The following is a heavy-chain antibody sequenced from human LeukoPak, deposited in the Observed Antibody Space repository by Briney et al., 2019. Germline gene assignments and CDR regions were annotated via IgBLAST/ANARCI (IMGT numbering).Heavy chain of an antibody. Sequence: GRSLRLSCAASGFTFDDYAMHWVRQAPGKGLEWVSGISWNSGSIGYAESVKGRFTISRDNAKNSLYLQMNSLRAEDTALYYCAKDIGQWLGKYYFDYWGQGTLVTVSS. CDR3: AKDIGQWLGKYYFDY. V-gene: IGHV3-9*01. CDR1: GFTFDDYA. CDR2: ISWNSGSI. J-gene: IGHJ4*02. D-gene: IGHD6-19*01.